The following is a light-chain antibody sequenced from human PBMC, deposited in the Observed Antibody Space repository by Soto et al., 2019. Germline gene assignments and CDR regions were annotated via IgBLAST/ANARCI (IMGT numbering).Light chain of an antibody. V-gene: IGKV1-17*01. CDR1: QGISNL. Sequence: DIQMTQSPSCLSASVGDRVTITCRASQGISNLLGWFQHKPGKALKRLIYAASSLPGGVPSRFSGSVSVKQFTHTIAGLQPEGFADYYCLQQNTFPFTLGQGTKLEIK. CDR2: AAS. CDR3: LQQNTFPFT. J-gene: IGKJ2*01.